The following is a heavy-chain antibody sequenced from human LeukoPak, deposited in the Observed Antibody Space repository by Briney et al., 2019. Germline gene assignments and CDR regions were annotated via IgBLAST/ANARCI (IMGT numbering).Heavy chain of an antibody. D-gene: IGHD1-1*01. CDR3: AREQSGTTGTRDMDV. V-gene: IGHV1-69*01. J-gene: IGHJ6*03. CDR2: IIPIFGTA. CDR1: GGTFSSYA. Sequence: SVKVSCKASGGTFSSYAISWVRQAPGQGLEWMGGIIPIFGTANYAQKFQGRVTITADESTSTVYMELSSLRSEDTAVYYCAREQSGTTGTRDMDVWGKGTTVTVSS.